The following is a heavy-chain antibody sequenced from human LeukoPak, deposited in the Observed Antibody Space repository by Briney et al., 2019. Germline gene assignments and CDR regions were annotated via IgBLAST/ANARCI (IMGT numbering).Heavy chain of an antibody. D-gene: IGHD6-19*01. CDR3: AKGHVYSSGWSDY. J-gene: IGHJ4*02. CDR1: GGSISGYY. Sequence: SETLSLTCTVSGGSISGYYWNWIRQPAGKGLEWIGRMHTSGSTNHNPSLKSRITMSVDRSKNQFSLKLSSVTAADTAVYYCAKGHVYSSGWSDYWGQGTLVTVSS. V-gene: IGHV4-4*07. CDR2: MHTSGST.